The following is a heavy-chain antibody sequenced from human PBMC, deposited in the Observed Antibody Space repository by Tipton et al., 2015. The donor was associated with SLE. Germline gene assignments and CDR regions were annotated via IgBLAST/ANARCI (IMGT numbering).Heavy chain of an antibody. Sequence: SLRLSCAASGFTFSSYWMSWVRRAPGKGLEWVANIKQDGSEKYYVDSVKGRFTISRDNAKNSLYLQMNSLRAEDTAVYYCAREPPGQLLFFDYWGQGPLVTASS. CDR1: GFTFSSYW. D-gene: IGHD2-2*01. CDR2: IKQDGSEK. J-gene: IGHJ4*02. V-gene: IGHV3-7*01. CDR3: AREPPGQLLFFDY.